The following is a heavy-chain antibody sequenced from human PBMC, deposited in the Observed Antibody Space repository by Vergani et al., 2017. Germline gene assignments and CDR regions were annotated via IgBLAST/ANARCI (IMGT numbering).Heavy chain of an antibody. D-gene: IGHD1-14*01. V-gene: IGHV4-34*01. CDR2: INHSGGT. J-gene: IGHJ4*01. Sequence: QVQLQQWGAGLLKPSETLSLTCAVYGGSFSGYYWSWIRQPPGKGLEWIGEINHSGGTNYNPSLKSRVTISEDTSKNQFSRMLSSVTAADTAVYYCARGRLCDRSESPPGGYWGQGTLVTVSS. CDR3: ARGRLCDRSESPPGGY. CDR1: GGSFSGYY.